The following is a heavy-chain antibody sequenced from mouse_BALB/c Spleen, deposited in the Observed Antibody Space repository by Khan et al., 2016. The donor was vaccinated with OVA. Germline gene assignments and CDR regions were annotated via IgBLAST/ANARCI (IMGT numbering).Heavy chain of an antibody. Sequence: QQSGAELARPGASVKMSCKASGYTFTSHTTHWVKQSPGQDLEWIGYINPRSGYSNYNQKFNDKATLTADKSSSTAYMQLSSLTSEDSAVYYCARRTTGYALDYWGQGTSVTVSS. V-gene: IGHV1-4*01. CDR2: INPRSGYS. J-gene: IGHJ4*01. CDR3: ARRTTGYALDY. D-gene: IGHD2-14*01. CDR1: GYTFTSHT.